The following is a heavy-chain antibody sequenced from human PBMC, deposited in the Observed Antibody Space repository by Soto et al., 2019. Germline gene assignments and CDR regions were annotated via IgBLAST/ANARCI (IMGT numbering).Heavy chain of an antibody. CDR2: MYYSGST. CDR3: ARDFAYFDS. CDR1: GGSISSYY. Sequence: SETLSLTCTVSGGSISSYYWSWVRQPPGKGLEWIGYMYYSGSTNYNPSLKSRVTMSVDTSKKRFSLNLDSVAAADTAVYFCARDFAYFDSWGQGTLVTVSS. J-gene: IGHJ4*02. V-gene: IGHV4-59*01. D-gene: IGHD3-3*01.